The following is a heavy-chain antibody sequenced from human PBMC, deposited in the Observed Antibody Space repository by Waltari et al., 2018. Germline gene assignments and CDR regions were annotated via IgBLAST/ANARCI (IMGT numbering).Heavy chain of an antibody. CDR1: GGSFSGYY. J-gene: IGHJ4*02. CDR3: ARETLRCFDY. V-gene: IGHV4-34*01. Sequence: QVQLQQWGAGLLKPSETLSLTCAVYGGSFSGYYWSWIRQPPGKGLEWIGEINHSGSTNYNPSLKSRVTISVDTSKNQFSLKLSSVTAADTAVYYCARETLRCFDYWGQGTLVTVSS. CDR2: INHSGST. D-gene: IGHD3-3*01.